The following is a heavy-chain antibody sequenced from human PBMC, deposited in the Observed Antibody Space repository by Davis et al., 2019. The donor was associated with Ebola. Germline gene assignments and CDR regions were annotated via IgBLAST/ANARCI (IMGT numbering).Heavy chain of an antibody. V-gene: IGHV3-48*02. D-gene: IGHD2-21*02. Sequence: GESLKISYVASGFPFSSSSMNWVRQAPGKGLEWVSHISISRSTTNYADSVKGRFTISRDNVKNSLSLQMNSLRDEDTAVYYCARGVDYAFDIWGQGTMVTVSS. CDR2: ISISRSTT. J-gene: IGHJ3*02. CDR1: GFPFSSSS. CDR3: ARGVDYAFDI.